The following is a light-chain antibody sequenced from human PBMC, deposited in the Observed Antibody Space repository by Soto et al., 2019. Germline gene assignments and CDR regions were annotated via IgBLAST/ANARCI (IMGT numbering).Light chain of an antibody. CDR2: YAS. Sequence: IVMTQSAATLSLSPGERATLSCRASQGFXRHLGWYQQKPGQAPRFLXDYASNRATGSPARFSGSGSGTDFTLTISRLEPEDFAVYYCQQYSRTPRTFGGGTKVDIK. CDR3: QQYSRTPRT. CDR1: QGFXRH. J-gene: IGKJ4*02. V-gene: IGKV3-11*01.